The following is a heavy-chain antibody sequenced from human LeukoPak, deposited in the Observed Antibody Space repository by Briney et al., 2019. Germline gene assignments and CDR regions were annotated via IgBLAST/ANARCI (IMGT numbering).Heavy chain of an antibody. J-gene: IGHJ6*02. D-gene: IGHD5-12*01. CDR3: ARGGGYDSLDD. V-gene: IGHV4-31*03. Sequence: SETLSLTCTVSGGSITSGGYYWTWIRQHPGKGLEWIGYIYNSGSTYYTPSLKSRVTISVDTSKNQFSLKLTSVTAADTAVYYCARGGGYDSLDDWGQGTTVTVSS. CDR1: GGSITSGGYY. CDR2: IYNSGST.